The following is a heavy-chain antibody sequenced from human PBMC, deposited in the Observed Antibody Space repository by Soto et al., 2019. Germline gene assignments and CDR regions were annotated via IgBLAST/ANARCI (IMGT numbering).Heavy chain of an antibody. J-gene: IGHJ4*02. V-gene: IGHV2-5*02. CDR1: GFSLTTSGVG. CDR3: AHRVLRTVFGLVTTTAIYFDF. Sequence: QITLNASGPTVVRPTETLTLTCRFSGFSLTTSGVGVGWIRQSPGNAPEWLALIYWDDDKPYSASLKSRLTINKDTSKEQVVVTVSDLDRTDTATYYCAHRVLRTVFGLVTTTAIYFDFWGQGTPVAVSS. D-gene: IGHD3-3*01. CDR2: IYWDDDK.